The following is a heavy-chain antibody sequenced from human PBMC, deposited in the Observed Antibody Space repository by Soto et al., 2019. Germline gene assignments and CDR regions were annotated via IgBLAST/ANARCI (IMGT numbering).Heavy chain of an antibody. CDR1: GFTFSSYG. CDR3: ARGGGMSGSYYYYYGMDV. J-gene: IGHJ6*02. Sequence: QVQLVESGAGVIKPGRSLRLSCAASGFTFSSYGMHWVRQAPGKGLEWVAVIWYDGSYKYYADSVKGRFTISRDNSKNTLYLQMNSLRAEDTAVYSCARGGGMSGSYYYYYGMDVWGQGTTVTVSS. V-gene: IGHV3-33*01. D-gene: IGHD1-26*01. CDR2: IWYDGSYK.